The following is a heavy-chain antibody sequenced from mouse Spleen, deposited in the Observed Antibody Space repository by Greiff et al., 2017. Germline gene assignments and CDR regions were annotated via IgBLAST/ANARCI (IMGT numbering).Heavy chain of an antibody. CDR2: IYPGGGYT. V-gene: IGHV1-63*02. CDR1: GYTFTNYW. CDR3: ARPFYGYDGAWFAY. Sequence: VQLQQSGAELVRPGTSVKISCKASGYTFTNYWLGWVKQRPGHGLEWIGDIYPGGGYTNYNEKFKGKATLTADTSSSTAYMQLSSLTSEDSAVYFCARPFYGYDGAWFAYWGQGTLVTVSA. J-gene: IGHJ3*01. D-gene: IGHD2-9*01.